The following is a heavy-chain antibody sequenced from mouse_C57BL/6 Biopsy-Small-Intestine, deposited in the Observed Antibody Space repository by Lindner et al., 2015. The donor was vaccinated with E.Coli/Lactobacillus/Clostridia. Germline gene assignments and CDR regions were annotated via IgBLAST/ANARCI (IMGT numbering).Heavy chain of an antibody. CDR3: AGGYSVFAY. Sequence: EVQLQESGPELVKPGASVKMSCKASGYTFTDYNMHWVKQSLGKSLEWIGYINPNNGGTAYNPKFKGKATLTVNKSSSTAYMELRSLTSEDSAVYYCAGGYSVFAYWGQGALVTVSA. D-gene: IGHD1-1*01. CDR1: GYTFTDYN. V-gene: IGHV1-22*01. CDR2: INPNNGGT. J-gene: IGHJ3*01.